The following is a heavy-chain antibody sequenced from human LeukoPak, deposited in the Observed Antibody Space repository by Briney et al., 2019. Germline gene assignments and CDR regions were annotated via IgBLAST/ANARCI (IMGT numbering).Heavy chain of an antibody. CDR3: ARSYSSSKTFDY. CDR1: GGSFSGYY. D-gene: IGHD6-6*01. V-gene: IGHV4-34*01. CDR2: INHSGST. J-gene: IGHJ4*02. Sequence: RPSKTLSLTCAVYGGSFSGYYWSWIRQPPGKGLEWIGEINHSGSTNYNPSLKSRVTISVDTSKNQFSLKPSSVTAADTAVYYCARSYSSSKTFDYWGQGTLVTVSS.